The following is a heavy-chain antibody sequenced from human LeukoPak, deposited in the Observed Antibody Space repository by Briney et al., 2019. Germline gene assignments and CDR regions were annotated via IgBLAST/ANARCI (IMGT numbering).Heavy chain of an antibody. D-gene: IGHD2/OR15-2a*01. V-gene: IGHV3-30*02. CDR2: IRFDGTNK. CDR3: AKANYFDYFDY. Sequence: GGSLRLSCAASGSTFDDYAMHWVRQAPGKGLEWVAFIRFDGTNKYYADSVKGRFTVSRDNSKNTLYLQMNSLRPEDTAVFYCAKANYFDYFDYWGQGTLVTVSS. J-gene: IGHJ4*02. CDR1: GSTFDDYA.